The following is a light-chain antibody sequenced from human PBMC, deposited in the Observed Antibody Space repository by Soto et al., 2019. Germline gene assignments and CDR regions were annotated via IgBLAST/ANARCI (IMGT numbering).Light chain of an antibody. CDR1: QSVSSSY. CDR2: GAS. CDR3: QQYGNSPPT. V-gene: IGKV3-20*01. J-gene: IGKJ1*01. Sequence: EIVVTQSPGTLSLSPGERATLSCRASQSVSSSYLAWYQRKPGQAPRLLIYGASSRATGIPDRFSGSGSGTDFTLTISRLEPEDFAVYYCQQYGNSPPTFGQGTKVEIK.